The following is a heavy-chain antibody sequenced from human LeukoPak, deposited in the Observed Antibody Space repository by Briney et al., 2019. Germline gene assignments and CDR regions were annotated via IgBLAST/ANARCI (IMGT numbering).Heavy chain of an antibody. V-gene: IGHV4-38-2*02. D-gene: IGHD3-3*01. Sequence: SETLSLTCTVSGGSIRSYYWSWIRQPPGKGLEWIGSIYHSGSTYYNPSLKSRVTISVDTSKNQFSLKLSSVTAADTAVYYCARGKGITIFGVVTDNWFDPWGQGTLVTVSS. CDR2: IYHSGST. J-gene: IGHJ5*02. CDR3: ARGKGITIFGVVTDNWFDP. CDR1: GGSIRSYY.